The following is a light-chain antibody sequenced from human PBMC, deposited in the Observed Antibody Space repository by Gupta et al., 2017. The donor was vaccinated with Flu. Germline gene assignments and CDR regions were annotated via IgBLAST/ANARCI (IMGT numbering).Light chain of an antibody. J-gene: IGKJ4*01. CDR3: QQYYSTPQT. CDR1: QRVLYSSDNRNY. V-gene: IGKV4-1*01. Sequence: GERATINCKSSQRVLYSSDNRNYLAWYQQKPGQPPTLLIYWASTRESGVPDRFSGSGSGTDFTLTISSLQAEDVAVYYCQQYYSTPQTFGGGTKVEIK. CDR2: WAS.